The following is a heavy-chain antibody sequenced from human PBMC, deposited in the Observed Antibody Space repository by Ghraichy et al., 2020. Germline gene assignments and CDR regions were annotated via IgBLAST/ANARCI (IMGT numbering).Heavy chain of an antibody. V-gene: IGHV3-23*01. Sequence: GESLRLSCVASGFTFNTHAMTWVRQAPGKGLEWVSVISGSSDKTFHADSVKGRFTVSRDNFKNSVYLQMDSLRAGDTALYFCAKGGRVSEWWQDLDHWGRGTLVTVSS. CDR3: AKGGRVSEWWQDLDH. D-gene: IGHD2-8*01. J-gene: IGHJ4*01. CDR1: GFTFNTHA. CDR2: ISGSSDKT.